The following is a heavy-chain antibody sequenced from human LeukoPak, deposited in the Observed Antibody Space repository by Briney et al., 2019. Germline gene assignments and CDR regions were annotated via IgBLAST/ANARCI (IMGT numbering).Heavy chain of an antibody. CDR1: GGSISSYY. D-gene: IGHD6-13*01. CDR3: ATGLQSSWYRPYFDY. Sequence: SETLSLTCTVSGGSISSYYWSWIRQPPGKGLEGIGYIYYSGSTNYNPSLKSRVTISVDTSKNQFSLKLSSVTAADTAVYYCATGLQSSWYRPYFDYWGQGTLVTVSS. V-gene: IGHV4-59*01. CDR2: IYYSGST. J-gene: IGHJ4*02.